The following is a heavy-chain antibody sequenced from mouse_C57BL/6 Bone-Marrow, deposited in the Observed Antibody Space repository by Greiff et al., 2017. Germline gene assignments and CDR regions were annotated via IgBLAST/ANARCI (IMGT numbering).Heavy chain of an antibody. CDR3: TTHYGSSYYIDY. CDR2: IDPENGDT. J-gene: IGHJ2*01. V-gene: IGHV14-4*01. Sequence: EVQLQQSGAELVRPGASVKLSCTASGFNIKDYYMHWVKQRPEQGLEWIGWIDPENGDTEYASKFQGKATITADTSSNTAYLQLSSLTSEDTAVYYGTTHYGSSYYIDYWGQGTTLTVSS. CDR1: GFNIKDYY. D-gene: IGHD1-1*01.